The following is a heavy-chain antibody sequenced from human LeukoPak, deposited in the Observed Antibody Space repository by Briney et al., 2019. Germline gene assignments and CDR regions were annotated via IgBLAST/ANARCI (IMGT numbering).Heavy chain of an antibody. D-gene: IGHD3-10*01. CDR3: AKAPQVGTYYYGMDV. Sequence: GGSLRLSCVASGFTFSSYVINWARQAPGKGLEWVSAISGSGGSTYYADSVKGRFTISRDNSKNTLYLQMNSLRAEDTAVYYCAKAPQVGTYYYGMDVWGQGTTVIVSS. CDR2: ISGSGGST. V-gene: IGHV3-23*01. J-gene: IGHJ6*02. CDR1: GFTFSSYV.